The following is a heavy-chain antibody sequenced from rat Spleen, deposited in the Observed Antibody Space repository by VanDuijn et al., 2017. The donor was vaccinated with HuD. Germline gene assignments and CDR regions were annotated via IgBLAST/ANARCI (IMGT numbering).Heavy chain of an antibody. CDR1: GFTFSSYW. Sequence: EVQLVETGGGLVQPGRSLKLSCVASGFTFSSYWMYWIRQAPGKGLEWVSSINTDGSKTYYPDSVRGRFTISRDNAKSTLSLQMDSLRSEDTATYYCARRHYGYTDYFDYWGQGVMVTVSS. CDR3: ARRHYGYTDYFDY. J-gene: IGHJ2*01. V-gene: IGHV5-58*01. CDR2: INTDGSKT. D-gene: IGHD1-9*01.